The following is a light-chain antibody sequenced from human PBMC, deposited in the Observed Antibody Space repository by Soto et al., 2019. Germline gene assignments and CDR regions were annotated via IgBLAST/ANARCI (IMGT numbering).Light chain of an antibody. V-gene: IGKV1-12*01. CDR2: DAT. J-gene: IGKJ5*01. Sequence: DIQMTQSPSSVSASVGETVTITCRASHYIDRWLAWYQQKPGKAPKLLIYDATRLRSGVPSTFSGRRSGTDFSLSITDLQPEDFATYYCQQAYSFPITFGQGTRLEMK. CDR3: QQAYSFPIT. CDR1: HYIDRW.